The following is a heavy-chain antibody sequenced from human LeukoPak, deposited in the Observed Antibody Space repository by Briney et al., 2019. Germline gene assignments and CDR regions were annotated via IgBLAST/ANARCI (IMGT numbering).Heavy chain of an antibody. CDR2: INHSGST. CDR3: AVVVPAARFDI. D-gene: IGHD2-2*01. Sequence: PSETLSLTCAVYGGSFSGYYWSWIRQPPGKGLEWIGEINHSGSTNYNPSLKSRVTISLDTSKNQFSLKLSSVTAADTAVYYCAVVVPAARFDIWGQGTMVTVSS. CDR1: GGSFSGYY. V-gene: IGHV4-34*01. J-gene: IGHJ3*02.